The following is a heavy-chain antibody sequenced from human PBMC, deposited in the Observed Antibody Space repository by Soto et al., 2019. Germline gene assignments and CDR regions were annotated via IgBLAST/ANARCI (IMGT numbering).Heavy chain of an antibody. V-gene: IGHV4-39*01. CDR3: ARKLVGATDDFDY. CDR1: GGSISISSYY. CDR2: IYYTGST. D-gene: IGHD1-26*01. Sequence: PSETLSLTCTVSGGSISISSYYWGWIRQPPGKGLEWIGSIYYTGSTYYDPSLKSRVTISVDTSKNQFSLKLSSVTAADTAVYYCARKLVGATDDFDYWGQGTLVTVSS. J-gene: IGHJ4*02.